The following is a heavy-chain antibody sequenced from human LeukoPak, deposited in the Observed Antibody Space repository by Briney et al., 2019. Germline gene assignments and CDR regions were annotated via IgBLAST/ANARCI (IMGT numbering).Heavy chain of an antibody. Sequence: SVKVSCKASGGTFISYAISWVRQAPGQGLEWMGGIIPIFDTANYAQKFQGRVTITADESTSTAYMELSSLRSEDTAVYYCARVGRLYYDSSGYYFDYWGQGTLVTVSS. CDR3: ARVGRLYYDSSGYYFDY. D-gene: IGHD3-22*01. CDR2: IIPIFDTA. CDR1: GGTFISYA. V-gene: IGHV1-69*01. J-gene: IGHJ4*02.